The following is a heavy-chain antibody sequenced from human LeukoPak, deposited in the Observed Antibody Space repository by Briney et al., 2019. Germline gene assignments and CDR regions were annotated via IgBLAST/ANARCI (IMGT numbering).Heavy chain of an antibody. CDR1: GFTFSSYS. Sequence: GGSLRLSCAASGFTFSSYSMNWVRQAPGKGLEWVSAISGSGGSTYYADSVKGRFTISRDNSKNTLYLQMNSLRAEDTAVYYCARDGARYFDWLGGLESNWFDPWGQGTLVTVSS. V-gene: IGHV3-23*01. J-gene: IGHJ5*02. CDR3: ARDGARYFDWLGGLESNWFDP. CDR2: ISGSGGST. D-gene: IGHD3-9*01.